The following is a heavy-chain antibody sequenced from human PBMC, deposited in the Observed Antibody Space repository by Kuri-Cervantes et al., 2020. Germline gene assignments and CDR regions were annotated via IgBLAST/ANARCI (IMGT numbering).Heavy chain of an antibody. CDR3: ARVATNAFDI. CDR1: GFTFSSYA. D-gene: IGHD4-11*01. CDR2: ISYDGSNK. Sequence: GESLKISCAASGFTFSSYAMHWVRQAPGKGLEWVAVISYDGSNKYYADSVKGRFTVSREHAKNSLYLQMNSLRAGDTAVYYCARVATNAFDIWGRGTMVTVSS. V-gene: IGHV3-30*14. J-gene: IGHJ3*02.